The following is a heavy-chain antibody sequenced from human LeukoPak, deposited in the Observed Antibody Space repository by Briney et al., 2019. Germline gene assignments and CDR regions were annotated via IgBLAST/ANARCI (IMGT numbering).Heavy chain of an antibody. V-gene: IGHV3-23*01. CDR3: AKDVDQSLLWFGGGLEY. Sequence: PGGSLRLSCAASGFTFTNYAMTWVRQAPGKGLGWVAATVGIGPDTYHADSVKGRFTISRDNSKNILYLQMNSLRAEDTAVYYCAKDVDQSLLWFGGGLEYWGQGTLVTVSS. CDR1: GFTFTNYA. CDR2: TVGIGPDT. D-gene: IGHD3-10*01. J-gene: IGHJ4*02.